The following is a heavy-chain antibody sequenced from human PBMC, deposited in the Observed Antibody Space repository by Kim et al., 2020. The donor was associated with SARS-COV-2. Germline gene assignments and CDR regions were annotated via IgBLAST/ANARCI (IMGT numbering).Heavy chain of an antibody. J-gene: IGHJ2*01. CDR3: ARVSQGGVVTAFPNKGDWYFDL. V-gene: IGHV3-13*04. Sequence: GGSLRLSCAASGFTFSSYDMHWVRQATGKGLEWVSAIGTAGDTYYPGSVKGRFTISRENAKNSLYLQMNSLRAGDTAVYYCARVSQGGVVTAFPNKGDWYFDLWGRGTLVTVSS. D-gene: IGHD2-21*02. CDR2: IGTAGDT. CDR1: GFTFSSYD.